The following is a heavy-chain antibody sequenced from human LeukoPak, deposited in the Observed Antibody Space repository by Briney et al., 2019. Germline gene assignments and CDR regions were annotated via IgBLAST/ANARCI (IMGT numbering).Heavy chain of an antibody. CDR2: ISYDGSNK. CDR3: AKDLGDSSGWYHFDY. CDR1: GFTFSSYG. V-gene: IGHV3-30*18. Sequence: PGGSLRLSCAASGFTFSSYGMHWVRQASGKGLEWVAVISYDGSNKYYADSVKGRFTISRDNSKNTLYLQMNSLRAEDTAVYYCAKDLGDSSGWYHFDYWGQGTLVIVSS. J-gene: IGHJ4*02. D-gene: IGHD6-19*01.